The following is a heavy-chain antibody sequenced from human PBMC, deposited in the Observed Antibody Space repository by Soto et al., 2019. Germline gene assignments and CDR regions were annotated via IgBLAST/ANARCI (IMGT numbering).Heavy chain of an antibody. CDR2: ISGSGGST. CDR3: AKVGITMVRGAANLDY. D-gene: IGHD3-10*01. Sequence: GGSLRLSCAASGFTFSSYAMSWVRQAPGKGLEWVSAISGSGGSTYYADSVKGRFTISRANSKNTLYLQMNSLRAEDTAVYYCAKVGITMVRGAANLDYWGQGTLVTVSS. J-gene: IGHJ4*02. V-gene: IGHV3-23*01. CDR1: GFTFSSYA.